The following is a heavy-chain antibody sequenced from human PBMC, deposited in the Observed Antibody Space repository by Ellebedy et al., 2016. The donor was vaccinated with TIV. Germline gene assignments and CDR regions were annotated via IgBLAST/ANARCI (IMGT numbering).Heavy chain of an antibody. CDR2: IKSKTDGGTA. Sequence: GGSLRLXCAASRFTFSYAWMNWVRQAPGKGLEWVGRIKSKTDGGTADYAAPVKGRFTISRDDSKNTLYLQMNSLKTEDTAVYYCTTGPAAGMDVWGQGTTVIVSS. D-gene: IGHD2-15*01. CDR1: RFTFSYAW. V-gene: IGHV3-15*07. J-gene: IGHJ6*02. CDR3: TTGPAAGMDV.